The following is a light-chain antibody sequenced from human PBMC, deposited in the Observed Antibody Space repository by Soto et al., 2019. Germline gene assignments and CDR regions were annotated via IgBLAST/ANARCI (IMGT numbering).Light chain of an antibody. V-gene: IGKV3-11*01. CDR3: QQRKKWPPLT. CDR1: ETVDSF. CDR2: DAS. Sequence: EIVLTQSPATLSLSPGERAALSCRASETVDSFLAWYQQKPGQAPRLLIYDASKRGTGIPARFSGSGSGTDFTLTISSLEPEDFAVYYCQQRKKWPPLTFGGGTKVEIK. J-gene: IGKJ4*01.